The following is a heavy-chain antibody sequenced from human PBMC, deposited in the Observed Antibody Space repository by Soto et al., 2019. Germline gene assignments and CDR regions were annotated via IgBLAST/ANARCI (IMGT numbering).Heavy chain of an antibody. CDR1: GFTFSSYG. V-gene: IGHV3-30*18. Sequence: GGSLRLSCAASGFTFSSYGMHWVRQAPGKGLEWVAVISYDGSNKYYADSVKGRFTISRDNSKNTLYLQMNSLRAEDTAVYYCAKDLGHGNIAVAGAYNWFDPWGQGTLVTVSS. D-gene: IGHD6-19*01. CDR3: AKDLGHGNIAVAGAYNWFDP. CDR2: ISYDGSNK. J-gene: IGHJ5*02.